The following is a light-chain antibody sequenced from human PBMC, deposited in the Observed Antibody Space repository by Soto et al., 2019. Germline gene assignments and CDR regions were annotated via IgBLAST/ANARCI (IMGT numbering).Light chain of an antibody. CDR2: EVT. CDR1: SSDVGAYNY. V-gene: IGLV2-14*01. Sequence: QSALTQPASVSGSPGQSITISCTGTSSDVGAYNYVSWYQQHPGKAPKLLIYEVTSRPSGVSNRFSGSKSGNTASLTISGLRTEDEADYYCNSYTSTSTLVFGEGTQLTVL. J-gene: IGLJ2*01. CDR3: NSYTSTSTLV.